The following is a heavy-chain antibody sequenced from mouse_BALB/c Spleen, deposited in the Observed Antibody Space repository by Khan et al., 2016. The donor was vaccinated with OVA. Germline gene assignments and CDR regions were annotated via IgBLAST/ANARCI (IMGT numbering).Heavy chain of an antibody. CDR2: IDPANGNT. J-gene: IGHJ2*01. CDR3: ALIYYGNYISLDY. CDR1: GFKIIDTY. V-gene: IGHV14-3*02. D-gene: IGHD2-1*01. Sequence: VQLQQSGAELVKPGASVKLSCTASGFKIIDTYMHWVKQRPEQGLDWIGRIDPANGNTKYDPKFQGKASITADTSSNTAYLQLSSLTSEDTAVFYCALIYYGNYISLDYGGKGTTLTVSS.